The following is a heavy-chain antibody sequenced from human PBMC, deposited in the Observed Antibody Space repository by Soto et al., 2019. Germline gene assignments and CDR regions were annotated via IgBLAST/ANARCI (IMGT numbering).Heavy chain of an antibody. V-gene: IGHV3-30-3*01. CDR3: ASGPYDSSGYYLGGPRFDY. D-gene: IGHD3-22*01. CDR2: ISYDGSNK. J-gene: IGHJ4*02. CDR1: GFTFSSYA. Sequence: PGGSLRLSCAASGFTFSSYAMHWVRQAPGKGLEWVAVISYDGSNKYYADSVKGRFTISRDNSKNTLYLQMNSLRAEDTAVYYCASGPYDSSGYYLGGPRFDYWGQGTLVTVSS.